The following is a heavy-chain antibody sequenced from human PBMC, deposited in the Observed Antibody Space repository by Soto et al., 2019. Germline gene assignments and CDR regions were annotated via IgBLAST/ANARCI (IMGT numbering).Heavy chain of an antibody. D-gene: IGHD2-2*01. CDR1: GGSISSISYY. Sequence: QLQLQESSPGLVKPSETLALTCTVSGGSISSISYYWGWIRQPPGKGLEWIGSIKYSGHTFYNPSLKSRVTMSVDTSKSQCALRLSSVTAADTAVYYCARVDIAVVPSTTFDYWGQGTLVTVSS. V-gene: IGHV4-39*01. J-gene: IGHJ4*02. CDR2: IKYSGHT. CDR3: ARVDIAVVPSTTFDY.